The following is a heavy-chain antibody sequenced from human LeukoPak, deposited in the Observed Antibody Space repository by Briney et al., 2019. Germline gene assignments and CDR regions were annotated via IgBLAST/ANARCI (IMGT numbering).Heavy chain of an antibody. CDR1: GVSISDNY. CDR2: LYNGGAT. J-gene: IGHJ4*02. CDR3: ARYVPVRTGTTRASFDY. Sequence: SETLSLTCTVSGVSISDNYWSWIRQSAGKGLEWLGRLYNGGATNINPSFSRRLTMSVDTSKRLFSLNLYSVTAADTAVYYCARYVPVRTGTTRASFDYWDQGTLVTVSS. V-gene: IGHV4-4*07. D-gene: IGHD1-1*01.